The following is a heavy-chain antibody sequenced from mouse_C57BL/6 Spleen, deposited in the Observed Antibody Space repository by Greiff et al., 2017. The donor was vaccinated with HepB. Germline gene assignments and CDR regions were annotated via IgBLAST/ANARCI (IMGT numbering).Heavy chain of an antibody. CDR2: IYPGSGNT. V-gene: IGHV1-76*01. CDR3: ARGPEYGNWYFDV. D-gene: IGHD2-1*01. Sequence: VMLVESGAELVRPGASVKLSCKASGYTFTDYYINWVKQRPGQGLEWIARIYPGSGNTYYNEKFKGKATLTAEKSSSTAYMQLSSLTSEDSAVYFCARGPEYGNWYFDVWGTGTTVTVSS. CDR1: GYTFTDYY. J-gene: IGHJ1*03.